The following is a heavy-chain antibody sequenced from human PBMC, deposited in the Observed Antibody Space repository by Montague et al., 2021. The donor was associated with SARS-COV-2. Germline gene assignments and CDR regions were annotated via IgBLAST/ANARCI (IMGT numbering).Heavy chain of an antibody. CDR3: ARPSCSSTSCYGPLWY. D-gene: IGHD2-2*01. V-gene: IGHV4-34*01. J-gene: IGHJ4*02. Sequence: SETLSLTCAVYGESFSGYYWSWIRQPPGKGLEWIGEINHSGSTNSNPSLKSRHTISVDTSKNQFSLKLSSVTAADTAAYYCARPSCSSTSCYGPLWYWGQGTLVTVSS. CDR2: INHSGST. CDR1: GESFSGYY.